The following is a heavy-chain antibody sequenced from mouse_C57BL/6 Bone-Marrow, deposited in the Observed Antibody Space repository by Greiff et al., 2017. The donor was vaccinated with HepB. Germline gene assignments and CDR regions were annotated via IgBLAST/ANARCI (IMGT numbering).Heavy chain of an antibody. J-gene: IGHJ3*01. Sequence: EVKLMESGGGLVQPGGSLSLSCAASGFTFTDYYMSWVRQPPGKALEWLGFIRNKANGYTTEYSASVKGRFTISRDNSQSILYLQMNALRAEASATYYCARSPFYYDYDGFAYWGQGTLVTVSA. CDR1: GFTFTDYY. D-gene: IGHD2-4*01. CDR2: IRNKANGYTT. CDR3: ARSPFYYDYDGFAY. V-gene: IGHV7-3*01.